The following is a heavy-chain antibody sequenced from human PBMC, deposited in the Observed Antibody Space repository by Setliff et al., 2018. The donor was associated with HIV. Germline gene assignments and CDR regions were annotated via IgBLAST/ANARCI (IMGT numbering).Heavy chain of an antibody. D-gene: IGHD6-6*01. Sequence: ASVKVSCKVSGYTLTELSRHWVRQAPGKGLEWMGSFDPKDGKTRYAQKSQGRVTMTEDTSTDTAYMELSSLRSEDTAVYYYVTGSAARPFDYWGQGTLVTVSS. CDR2: FDPKDGKT. CDR3: VTGSAARPFDY. V-gene: IGHV1-24*01. J-gene: IGHJ4*02. CDR1: GYTLTELS.